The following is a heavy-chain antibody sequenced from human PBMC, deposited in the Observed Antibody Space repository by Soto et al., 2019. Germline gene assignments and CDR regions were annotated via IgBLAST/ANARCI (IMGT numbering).Heavy chain of an antibody. D-gene: IGHD3-22*01. CDR1: GGSISSGGYY. J-gene: IGHJ6*02. CDR2: IYYSGST. V-gene: IGHV4-31*03. CDR3: ARAITMIVVVTRDYGMDV. Sequence: SETLSLTCTVSGGSISSGGYYWSWIRQHPGKGLEWIGYIYYSGSTYYNPSLKSRVTISVDTSKNQISLKLSSVTAADTAVYYCARAITMIVVVTRDYGMDVWGQGTTVTVSS.